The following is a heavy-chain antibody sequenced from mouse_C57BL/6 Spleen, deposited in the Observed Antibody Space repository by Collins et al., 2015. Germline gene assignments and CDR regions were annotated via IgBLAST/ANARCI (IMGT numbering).Heavy chain of an antibody. V-gene: IGHV14-3*01. CDR2: IGPANGNT. CDR1: GFNXKNTY. D-gene: IGHD2-1*01. J-gene: IGHJ3*01. CDR3: VTYGNSFAY. Sequence: EVQLQQSVAELVRPGASVKLSCTASGFNXKNTYMHWVKQRPEQGLEWIGRIGPANGNTKYAPKFQGKATITADTSSNTAYLQLSSLTSEDTAIYYCVTYGNSFAYWGQGTLVTVSA.